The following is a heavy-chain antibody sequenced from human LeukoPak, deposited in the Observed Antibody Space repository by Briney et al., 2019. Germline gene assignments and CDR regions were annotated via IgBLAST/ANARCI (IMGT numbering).Heavy chain of an antibody. J-gene: IGHJ4*02. CDR3: AKPSGSGVDY. D-gene: IGHD1-26*01. Sequence: GGSLRLSCVASGFTFSSNGMHWVRQAPGKGLEWVAFIRSDGYHTYYTDSVKGRFIITRDNFKNTLYLQMNSLRLEDMAVHYCAKPSGSGVDYWGRGTRVTVSS. CDR2: IRSDGYHT. V-gene: IGHV3-30*02. CDR1: GFTFSSNG.